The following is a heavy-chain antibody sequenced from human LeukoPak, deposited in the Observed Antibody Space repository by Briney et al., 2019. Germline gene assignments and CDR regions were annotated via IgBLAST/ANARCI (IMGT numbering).Heavy chain of an antibody. D-gene: IGHD6-19*01. CDR1: GFTFSSYS. V-gene: IGHV3-48*04. Sequence: GGSLRLSCAASGFTFSSYSMNWVRQAPGKGLEWVSYISSSSSTIYYADSVKGRFTISRDNAKNSLYLQMNSLRAEDTAVYYCARNIAVADFDYWGQGTLATVSS. CDR2: ISSSSSTI. J-gene: IGHJ4*02. CDR3: ARNIAVADFDY.